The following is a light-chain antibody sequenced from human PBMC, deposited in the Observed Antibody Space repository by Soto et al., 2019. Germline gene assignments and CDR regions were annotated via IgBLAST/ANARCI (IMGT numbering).Light chain of an antibody. Sequence: DIQMTQSPSAMSASVGDRVTITCRASQAISHYLAWFHQRPGKVPKRLIYGASTLQSGVPSRFSGSGSGTEFTLTISSPQPEDFGTYYCLQDNNYPLSFGGGNKVE. CDR1: QAISHY. V-gene: IGKV1-17*03. J-gene: IGKJ4*01. CDR3: LQDNNYPLS. CDR2: GAS.